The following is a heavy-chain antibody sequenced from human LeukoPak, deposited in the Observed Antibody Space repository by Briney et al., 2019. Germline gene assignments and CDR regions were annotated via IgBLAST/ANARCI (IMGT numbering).Heavy chain of an antibody. V-gene: IGHV3-23*01. J-gene: IGHJ3*02. Sequence: PGGSLRLSCAASGFIFSSHAMTWVRQAPGMGLEWVSVISTRGDFIYYADSVKGRFTISRDNSKNTLYLQMNSLRAEDAAVYYCAKRYYYDSSGLFDTFDIWGQGTMVTVSS. CDR3: AKRYYYDSSGLFDTFDI. CDR2: ISTRGDFI. CDR1: GFIFSSHA. D-gene: IGHD3-22*01.